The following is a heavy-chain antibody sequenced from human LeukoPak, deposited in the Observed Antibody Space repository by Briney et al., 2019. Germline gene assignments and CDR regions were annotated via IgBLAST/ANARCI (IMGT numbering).Heavy chain of an antibody. CDR1: GFTFSSSA. D-gene: IGHD3-22*01. Sequence: PGGSLRLSCAASGFTFSSSAMSWIRQPPGKGLEWIGEINHSGSTNYNPSLKSRVTISVDTSKNQFSLKLSSVTAADTAVYYCARGFNAYYYDSSGYYRGGYYFDYWGQGTLVTVSS. CDR3: ARGFNAYYYDSSGYYRGGYYFDY. V-gene: IGHV4-34*01. J-gene: IGHJ4*02. CDR2: INHSGST.